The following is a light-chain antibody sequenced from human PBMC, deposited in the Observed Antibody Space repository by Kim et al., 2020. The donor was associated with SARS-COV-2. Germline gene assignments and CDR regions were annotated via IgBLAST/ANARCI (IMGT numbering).Light chain of an antibody. CDR2: DTS. J-gene: IGKJ4*01. V-gene: IGKV3-15*01. Sequence: PGETATLSCRASRSVSTNLAWYQHKPGQTPRLLIYDTSTRATDIPARFSGSGSGTDFTLTISGLQSEDFAVYYCQQYNNWPPLTFGGGTKV. CDR3: QQYNNWPPLT. CDR1: RSVSTN.